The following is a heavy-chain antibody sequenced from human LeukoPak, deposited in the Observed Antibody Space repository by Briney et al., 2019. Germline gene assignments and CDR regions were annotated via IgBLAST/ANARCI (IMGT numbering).Heavy chain of an antibody. J-gene: IGHJ4*02. CDR2: IYYSGST. D-gene: IGHD2-21*01. CDR1: GGSISSYY. CDR3: ASQAYCGGDCYPLGY. V-gene: IGHV4-59*05. Sequence: PSETLSLTCTVSGGSISSYYWSWIRQPPGKGLEWIGSIYYSGSTYYNPSLKSRVTISVDTSKNQFSLKLSSVTAADTAVYYCASQAYCGGDCYPLGYWGQGTLVTVSS.